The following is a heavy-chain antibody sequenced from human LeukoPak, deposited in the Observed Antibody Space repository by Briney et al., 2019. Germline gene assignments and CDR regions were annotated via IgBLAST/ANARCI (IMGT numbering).Heavy chain of an antibody. D-gene: IGHD3-22*01. CDR3: ARHSAYDSSGYYYPQSAFLDYFDY. CDR1: GGSISSYY. CDR2: IYYSGST. V-gene: IGHV4-59*08. Sequence: SETLSLTCTVSGGSISSYYWSWIRQPPGKGLEWIGYIYYSGSTNYNPSLKSRVTISVDTSKNQFSLKLSSVTAADTAVYYCARHSAYDSSGYYYPQSAFLDYFDYWGQGTLVTVSS. J-gene: IGHJ4*02.